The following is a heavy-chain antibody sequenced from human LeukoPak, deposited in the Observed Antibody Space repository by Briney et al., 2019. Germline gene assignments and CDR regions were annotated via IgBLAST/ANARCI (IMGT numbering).Heavy chain of an antibody. CDR1: GGTFSSYA. CDR3: NTGATVETFDI. Sequence: ASVKVSCKASGGTFSSYAISWVRQAPGQGLEWMGRIIPILGIANYAQKFQGRVTITADKSTSTAYIELSSLRSEDTAGYYCNTGATVETFDIWGQGTMVTVSS. D-gene: IGHD1-26*01. J-gene: IGHJ3*02. CDR2: IIPILGIA. V-gene: IGHV1-69*04.